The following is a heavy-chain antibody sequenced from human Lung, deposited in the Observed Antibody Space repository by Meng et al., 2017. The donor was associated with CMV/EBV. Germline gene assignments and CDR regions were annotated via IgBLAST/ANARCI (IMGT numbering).Heavy chain of an antibody. Sequence: SETXSLXCTVSGGSISSSSYYWGWIRQPPGKGLEWIGSIYYSGSTYYNPSLKSRVTISVDTSKNQFSLKLSSVTAADTAVYYCARYLITFGGVIVSDYWGQVTXVTVAS. CDR1: GGSISSSSYY. D-gene: IGHD3-16*02. CDR2: IYYSGST. J-gene: IGHJ4*02. V-gene: IGHV4-39*07. CDR3: ARYLITFGGVIVSDY.